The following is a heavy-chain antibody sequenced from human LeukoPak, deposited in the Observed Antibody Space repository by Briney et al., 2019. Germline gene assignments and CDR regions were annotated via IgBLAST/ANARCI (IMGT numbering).Heavy chain of an antibody. D-gene: IGHD6-19*01. CDR1: GFTFSSYA. Sequence: GSLRLSCAASGFTFSSYAMHWVRQAPGKGLEGVAGISYGGSNKYYADSVKGRFTISRDNSKNTLYLQMNSLRAEDTAVYYCARDRIAVAGSHSYYYYYYYMDVWGKGTTVTVSS. CDR3: ARDRIAVAGSHSYYYYYYYMDV. J-gene: IGHJ6*03. CDR2: ISYGGSNK. V-gene: IGHV3-30-3*01.